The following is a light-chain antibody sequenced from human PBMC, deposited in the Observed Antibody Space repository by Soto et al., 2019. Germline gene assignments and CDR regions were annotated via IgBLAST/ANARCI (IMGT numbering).Light chain of an antibody. CDR2: DAS. CDR3: QQYGSSRT. Sequence: IVLTQSAGALSLSPGERATLSCRASQSVSSNYLAWYQQQPGLAPRLLIYDASNRATGIPDRFSGSGSGTDFTLTISRLEPEDSAVYYCQQYGSSRTFGQGTKWIS. CDR1: QSVSSNY. V-gene: IGKV3D-20*01. J-gene: IGKJ1*01.